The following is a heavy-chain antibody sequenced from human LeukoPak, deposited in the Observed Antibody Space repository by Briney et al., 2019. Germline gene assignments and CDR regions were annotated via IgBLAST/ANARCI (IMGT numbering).Heavy chain of an antibody. CDR2: IIPIFGTA. Sequence: SVKVSCKASGGTFSSYAISWVRQAPGQGLEWMGGIIPIFGTANYAQKFQGRVTITADESTSTAYMELSGLRSEDTAVYYCARVLSGSSWYSSWGQGTLVTVSS. CDR3: ARVLSGSSWYSS. CDR1: GGTFSSYA. J-gene: IGHJ4*02. D-gene: IGHD6-13*01. V-gene: IGHV1-69*13.